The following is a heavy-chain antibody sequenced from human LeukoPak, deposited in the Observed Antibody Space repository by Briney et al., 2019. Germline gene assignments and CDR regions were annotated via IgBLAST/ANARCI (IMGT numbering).Heavy chain of an antibody. D-gene: IGHD1-1*01. CDR1: GYIFTDYY. Sequence: ASVKVSCKASGYIFTDYYIHWVRQARGEGLEWMGWINPNSGGTYFAQKFQGRVTMTRDTSISTAYMELSRLRSDDTAVYYCARDNDHTPDYWGQGTLVTVSS. CDR3: ARDNDHTPDY. J-gene: IGHJ4*02. V-gene: IGHV1-2*02. CDR2: INPNSGGT.